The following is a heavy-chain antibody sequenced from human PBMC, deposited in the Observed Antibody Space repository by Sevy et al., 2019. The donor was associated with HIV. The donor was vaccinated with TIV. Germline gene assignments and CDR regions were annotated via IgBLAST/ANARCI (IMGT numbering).Heavy chain of an antibody. V-gene: IGHV1-2*02. J-gene: IGHJ4*02. CDR1: GYTFTGYY. Sequence: ASVKVSCKASGYTFTGYYMHWVRQAPGQGLEWMGWINPNSGGTNYAQKFQGRVTMTRDTSISTAYMELGRLRSDDTAVYYCARGQDYYDSSGYYWGIDYWGQGTLVTVSS. CDR3: ARGQDYYDSSGYYWGIDY. CDR2: INPNSGGT. D-gene: IGHD3-22*01.